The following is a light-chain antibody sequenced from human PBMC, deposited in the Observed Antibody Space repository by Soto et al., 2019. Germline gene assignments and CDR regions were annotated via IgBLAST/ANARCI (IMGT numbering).Light chain of an antibody. CDR1: SSDVGGYNY. CDR3: SSYTRSSTRV. V-gene: IGLV2-14*01. CDR2: EVS. J-gene: IGLJ3*02. Sequence: QSVLTQPASVSGSPGQSITISCTGTSSDVGGYNYVSWYQQHPGKAPKLMIYEVSNRPSGVSNRFSGSKSGNTASLTISGVQAEDEADYYCSSYTRSSTRVFGGVPKVTVL.